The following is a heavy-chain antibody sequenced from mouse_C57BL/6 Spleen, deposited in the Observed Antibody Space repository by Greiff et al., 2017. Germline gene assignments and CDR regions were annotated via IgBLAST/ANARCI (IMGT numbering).Heavy chain of an antibody. CDR3: ARRGYYDYDGGRYYAMDY. V-gene: IGHV5-12*01. D-gene: IGHD2-4*01. CDR1: GFTFSDYY. Sequence: EVKLMESGGGLVQPGGSLKLSCAASGFTFSDYYMYWVRQTPEKRLEWVAYISNGGGSTYYPDTVKGRFTISRDNAKNTLYLQMSRLKSEDTAMYYCARRGYYDYDGGRYYAMDYWGQGTSVTVSS. J-gene: IGHJ4*01. CDR2: ISNGGGST.